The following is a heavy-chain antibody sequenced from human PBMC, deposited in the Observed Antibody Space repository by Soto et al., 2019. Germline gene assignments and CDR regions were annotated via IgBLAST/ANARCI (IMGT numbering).Heavy chain of an antibody. CDR2: ISAHNGHS. J-gene: IGHJ6*02. CDR1: GYTFSYSA. CDR3: ARGFFDWANGNYYFYKMDV. V-gene: IGHV1-18*01. Sequence: QIQLVQSGAEVKKPGASVKVYCKASGYTFSYSAISWVRQAPGQGLEWRGWISAHNGHSSYAHKLQDRVTMATDTSTNTAYMELRNLRSDDTAVYYCARGFFDWANGNYYFYKMDVWGQGTTVTVSS. D-gene: IGHD3-9*01.